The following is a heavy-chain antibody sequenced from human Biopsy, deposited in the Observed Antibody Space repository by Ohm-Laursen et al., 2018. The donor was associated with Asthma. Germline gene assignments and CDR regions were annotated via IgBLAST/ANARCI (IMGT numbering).Heavy chain of an antibody. Sequence: SVKVSCKASGYSFTDYHLHWVRQAPGQGLEWMGRITPTSGGTTYAQKFQGRVTMTRDRSISTAYMELNRLRSDDTAVYYCARDALHDSSAYIGDAFDFWGQGTMVTVPS. CDR2: ITPTSGGT. V-gene: IGHV1-2*06. J-gene: IGHJ3*01. CDR1: GYSFTDYH. D-gene: IGHD3-22*01. CDR3: ARDALHDSSAYIGDAFDF.